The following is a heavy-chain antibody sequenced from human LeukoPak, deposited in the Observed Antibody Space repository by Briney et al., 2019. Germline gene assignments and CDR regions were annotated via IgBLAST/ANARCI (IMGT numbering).Heavy chain of an antibody. V-gene: IGHV3-30*18. D-gene: IGHD5-12*01. CDR3: AKVSGSADWDY. CDR1: GFTFSSYG. CDR2: ISYDGSNK. Sequence: GGSLRLSCAASGFTFSSYGMHWVRQAPGKGLEWVAVISYDGSNKYYADSVKGRFTISRDNSKNTLYLQMNSLRAEDTAVYYCAKVSGSADWDYWGQGTLVTVSS. J-gene: IGHJ4*02.